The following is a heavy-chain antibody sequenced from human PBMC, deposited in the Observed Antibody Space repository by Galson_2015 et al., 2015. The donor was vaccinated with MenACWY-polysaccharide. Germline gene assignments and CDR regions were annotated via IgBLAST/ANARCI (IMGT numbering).Heavy chain of an antibody. J-gene: IGHJ5*02. CDR1: GFTFSGYW. CDR3: ARGQKTLGP. CDR2: IKQDGSEN. Sequence: SLRLSCAASGFTFSGYWMSWVRQAPGKGLEWVAIIKQDGSENYYVDSVKGRITISRDNAKNSLYLQMNSLRAEDTAVYYCARGQKTLGPWGQGTLVTVSS. V-gene: IGHV3-7*04.